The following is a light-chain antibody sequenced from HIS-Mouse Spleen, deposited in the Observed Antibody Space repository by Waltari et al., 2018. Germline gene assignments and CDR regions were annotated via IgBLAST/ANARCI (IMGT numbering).Light chain of an antibody. CDR1: SGHRSYS. V-gene: IGLV4-69*01. Sequence: QLVLTQSPSASASLGASAKLTCALTSGHRSYSIACHQQQPEKGPRYLMKLNSDGSHSKGDGIPDRFSGSSSGAERYLTISSLQSEDEADYYCQTWGTGIHVFGSGTKVTVL. CDR2: LNSDGSH. CDR3: QTWGTGIHV. J-gene: IGLJ6*01.